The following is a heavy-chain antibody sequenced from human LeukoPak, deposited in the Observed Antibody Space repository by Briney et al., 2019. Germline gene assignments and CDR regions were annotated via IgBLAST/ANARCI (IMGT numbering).Heavy chain of an antibody. CDR2: INSDGSST. Sequence: GGSLRLSCAASGFTFSSYWMHWVRQAPGKGLVWVSRINSDGSSTSYADSVKGRFTISRDNAKNTLYLQMNSLRAEDTAVYYCAQSTLYYDFWSGYSNFVYWGQGTLVTVSS. CDR1: GFTFSSYW. J-gene: IGHJ4*02. V-gene: IGHV3-74*01. CDR3: AQSTLYYDFWSGYSNFVY. D-gene: IGHD3-3*01.